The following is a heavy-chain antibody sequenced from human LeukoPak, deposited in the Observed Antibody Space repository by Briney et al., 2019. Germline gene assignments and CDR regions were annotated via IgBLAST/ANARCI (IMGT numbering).Heavy chain of an antibody. J-gene: IGHJ4*02. V-gene: IGHV4-34*01. CDR3: ARRGVYYDSSGYHYYFDY. CDR1: GGSFSGYY. CDR2: INHSGST. Sequence: PSETLSLTCAVYGGSFSGYYWSWIRQPPGKGLEWIGEINHSGSTNYNPSLKSRVTISVDTSKNQFSLELSSVTAADTAVYYCARRGVYYDSSGYHYYFDYWGQGTLVTVSS. D-gene: IGHD3-22*01.